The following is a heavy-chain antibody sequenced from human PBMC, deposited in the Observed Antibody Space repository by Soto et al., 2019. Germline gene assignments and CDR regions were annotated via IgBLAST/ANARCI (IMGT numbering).Heavy chain of an antibody. V-gene: IGHV3-74*01. CDR1: AFTFKNHW. Sequence: GGSLRLSCAASAFTFKNHWMHWVRQVPGKGPVWVSRINGDGSFTSYADAVKGRFTISRDNAKNTLSLQMNSLKTEDTAVYYCTGDWLEEYYYYGMDVWGQGTTVTVSS. CDR2: INGDGSFT. J-gene: IGHJ6*02. D-gene: IGHD3-9*01. CDR3: TGDWLEEYYYYGMDV.